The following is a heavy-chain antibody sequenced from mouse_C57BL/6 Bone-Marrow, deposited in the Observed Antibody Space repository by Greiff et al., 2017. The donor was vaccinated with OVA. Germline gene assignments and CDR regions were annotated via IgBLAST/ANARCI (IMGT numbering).Heavy chain of an antibody. CDR2: VYPYNGGP. V-gene: IGHV1-36*01. J-gene: IGHJ1*03. D-gene: IGHD2-3*01. CDR3: ARLYDGYPYWYFDV. Sequence: EVQLQQSGPVLVKPGPSVKISCKASGFTFTDYYMHWVKQSHGKSLEWIGLVYPYNGGPSYNQKFKGKATLTVDTASSTSYMELSSLTSEDSSVYYWARLYDGYPYWYFDVWGTGTTVTVSS. CDR1: GFTFTDYY.